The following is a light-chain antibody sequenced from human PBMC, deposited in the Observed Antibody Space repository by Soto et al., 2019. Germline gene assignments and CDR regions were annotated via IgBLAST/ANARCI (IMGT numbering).Light chain of an antibody. Sequence: EIVLTQSPGTLSLSPVERATLSCRASQSVSSNLAWYQQKPGQAPRLLIYGATSRATGIPDRFSGSGSGTDFTLTISRLEPEDFAVYYCQQYGSLSWTFGQGTKVDIK. CDR3: QQYGSLSWT. CDR1: QSVSSN. V-gene: IGKV3-20*01. CDR2: GAT. J-gene: IGKJ1*01.